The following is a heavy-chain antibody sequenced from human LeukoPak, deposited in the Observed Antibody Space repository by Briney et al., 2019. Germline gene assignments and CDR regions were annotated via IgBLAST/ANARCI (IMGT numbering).Heavy chain of an antibody. J-gene: IGHJ5*02. Sequence: ASVKVSCKASGYTFTGYYMHWVRQAPGQGLEWMGWINPNSGSTNYAQKLQGRVTMTTDTSTSTAYMELRSLRSDDTAVYYCARGIAAAGTYWFDPWGQGTLVTVSS. CDR1: GYTFTGYY. D-gene: IGHD6-13*01. V-gene: IGHV1-2*02. CDR2: INPNSGST. CDR3: ARGIAAAGTYWFDP.